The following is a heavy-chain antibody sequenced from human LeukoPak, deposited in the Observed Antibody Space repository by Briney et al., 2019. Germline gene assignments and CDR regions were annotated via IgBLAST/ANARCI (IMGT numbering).Heavy chain of an antibody. V-gene: IGHV1-46*01. J-gene: IGHJ4*02. CDR2: INPSGGST. CDR1: GYTFTSYY. CDR3: ARLTYYYGSGTHKGADY. Sequence: GASVKVSCKASGYTFTSYYMHWVRQAPGQGLEWMGIINPSGGSTSYAQKFQGRVTMTRDTSTSTVYMELSSLRSEDTAVYYCARLTYYYGSGTHKGADYWGQGTLVTVSS. D-gene: IGHD3-10*01.